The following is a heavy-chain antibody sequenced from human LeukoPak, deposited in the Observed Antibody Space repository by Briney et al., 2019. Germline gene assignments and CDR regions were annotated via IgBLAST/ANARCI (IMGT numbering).Heavy chain of an antibody. Sequence: SQTLSLTCAVSGGSISSGGYSWGWIRQPPGKGLEWIGYIYHSGSTYYNPSLKSRVTISVDRSKNQFSLKLSSVTAADTAVYYCARGGMGKAAFDIWGQGTMVTVSS. V-gene: IGHV4-30-2*01. CDR1: GGSISSGGYS. D-gene: IGHD6-13*01. CDR2: IYHSGST. CDR3: ARGGMGKAAFDI. J-gene: IGHJ3*02.